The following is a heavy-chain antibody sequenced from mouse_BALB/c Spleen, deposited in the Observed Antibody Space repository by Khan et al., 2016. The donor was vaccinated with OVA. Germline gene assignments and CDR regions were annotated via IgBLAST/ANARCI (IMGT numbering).Heavy chain of an antibody. CDR3: ASHLTGSFAY. CDR1: GFTFSSYS. CDR2: ISSGGDYT. J-gene: IGHJ3*01. V-gene: IGHV5-6*01. D-gene: IGHD4-1*01. Sequence: EVELVESGGDLVKPRGSLKLSCAASGFTFSSYSKSWVRQTPDKRLEWVATISSGGDYTYYPDSVKGRFTISRDNAKNTLYLQMSSLKSEDTAMYYCASHLTGSFAYWGQGTLVTVSA.